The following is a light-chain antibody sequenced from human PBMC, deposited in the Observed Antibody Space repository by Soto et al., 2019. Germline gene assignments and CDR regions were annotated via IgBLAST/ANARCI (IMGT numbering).Light chain of an antibody. CDR1: QSVSSY. CDR2: DAS. CDR3: QQRSNWPVT. V-gene: IGKV3-11*01. J-gene: IGKJ5*01. Sequence: EILLTQSPATLSLSPGERATLSCRASQSVSSYLAWYQKKTGKAPRLLIYDASNRATGIPARLSGSGSGTDFTLTISSIEPEDFEVYYYQQRSNWPVTFGQGTRLEIK.